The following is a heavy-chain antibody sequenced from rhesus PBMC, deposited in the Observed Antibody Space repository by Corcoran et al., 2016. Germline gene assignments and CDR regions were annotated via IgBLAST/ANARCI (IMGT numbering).Heavy chain of an antibody. J-gene: IGHJ4*01. D-gene: IGHD2-8*01. CDR2: IKGSGGRT. CDR1: GGSISSSNW. Sequence: QLQLQESGPGLVKPSETLSLTCAVSGGSISSSNWWSWIRQSPGKGLEWIVGIKGSGGRTENNPSLKSRVTMSKDTSKNQFSLKLSSVTAADTAVYYCARRSLGYCSGGVCPYYFDYGGQGVLVTVSS. CDR3: ARRSLGYCSGGVCPYYFDY. V-gene: IGHV4-93*01.